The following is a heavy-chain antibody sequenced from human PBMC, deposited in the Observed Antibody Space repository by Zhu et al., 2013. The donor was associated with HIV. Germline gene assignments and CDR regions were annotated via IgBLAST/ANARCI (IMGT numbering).Heavy chain of an antibody. Sequence: EVQLVQSGAEVKKPGATVKISCKVSGYTFSDYYIHWVRQAPGKGLEWMGHVDPEDGKTRYSDNFQDRLTISADTSTDTASMDLSSLRPEDTAVLHCAVWGTPGQFDYWGQGPWIAVS. D-gene: IGHD3-16*01. CDR1: GYTFSDYY. CDR3: AVWGTPGQFDY. V-gene: IGHV1-69-2*01. CDR2: VDPEDGKT. J-gene: IGHJ4*02.